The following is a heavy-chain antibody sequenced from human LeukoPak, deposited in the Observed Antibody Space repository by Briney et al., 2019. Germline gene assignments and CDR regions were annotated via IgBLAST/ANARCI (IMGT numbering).Heavy chain of an antibody. D-gene: IGHD6-6*01. CDR3: ARDFTTSSTVYLHH. J-gene: IGHJ1*01. CDR1: GFTFSSYS. Sequence: GGSLRLSCAASGFTFSSYSMNWVRQAPGKGLEWVSSISSSSTYIYYADSMKGRFTISRDNAKNSLFLQMNSLRAEDTAVYYCARDFTTSSTVYLHHWGQGTLVTVSP. CDR2: ISSSSTYI. V-gene: IGHV3-21*01.